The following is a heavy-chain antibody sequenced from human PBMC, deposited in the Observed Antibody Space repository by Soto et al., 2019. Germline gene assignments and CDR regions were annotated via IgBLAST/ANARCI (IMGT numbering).Heavy chain of an antibody. CDR2: ISHDGSNK. CDR1: GFTFTSYA. J-gene: IGHJ4*02. Sequence: GGSLRLSCAASGFTFTSYAMHWVRQAPGKGLEWVALISHDGSNKYYADSVKGRFTISRDGSKNTLYLQMNSLRAEDTAVYYCARAMYYDFWSGYSSCFDYWGQGTLVTVSS. V-gene: IGHV3-30-3*01. CDR3: ARAMYYDFWSGYSSCFDY. D-gene: IGHD3-3*01.